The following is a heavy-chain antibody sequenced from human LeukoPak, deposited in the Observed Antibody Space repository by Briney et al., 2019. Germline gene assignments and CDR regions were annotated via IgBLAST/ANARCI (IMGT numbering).Heavy chain of an antibody. CDR3: ARGDYDILTGYLTFDY. J-gene: IGHJ4*02. D-gene: IGHD3-9*01. CDR1: GYTFTGYY. Sequence: ASVKVSCKASGYTFTGYYMHWLRQAPGQGLEWMGWINPNSGDTNYAQKFQGRVTMTRDTSISTAYMELSRLRSDDTAVYYCARGDYDILTGYLTFDYWGQGTLVTVSS. CDR2: INPNSGDT. V-gene: IGHV1-2*02.